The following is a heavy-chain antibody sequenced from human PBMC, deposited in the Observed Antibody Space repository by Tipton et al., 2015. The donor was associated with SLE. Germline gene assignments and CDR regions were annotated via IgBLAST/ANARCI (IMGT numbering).Heavy chain of an antibody. J-gene: IGHJ6*03. Sequence: SLRLSCAASGFTFSSYAMSWVRQAPGKGLEWVSVISGSGGSTYYADSVKGRFTISRDNSKNTLYLQMNSLRPEDTAVYYCARDPLECSGGSCYSYYYYYMDVWGKGTTVTVSS. CDR3: ARDPLECSGGSCYSYYYYYMDV. CDR1: GFTFSSYA. D-gene: IGHD2-15*01. CDR2: ISGSGGST. V-gene: IGHV3-23*01.